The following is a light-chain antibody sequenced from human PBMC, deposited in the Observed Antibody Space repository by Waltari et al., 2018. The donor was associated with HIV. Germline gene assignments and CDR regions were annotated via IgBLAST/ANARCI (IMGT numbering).Light chain of an antibody. CDR3: QSYYLNIVV. CDR1: GGNIANYY. J-gene: IGLJ2*01. CDR2: EDT. V-gene: IGLV6-57*04. Sequence: NFILTQPHSVSESPGKTVTISCTRSGGNIANYYDPWYQQRPDIAPTTVIYEDTKRPSGVPDRFSGSIDSSSNSASLTISGLQTDDEADYYCQSYYLNIVVFGGGTKLTVL.